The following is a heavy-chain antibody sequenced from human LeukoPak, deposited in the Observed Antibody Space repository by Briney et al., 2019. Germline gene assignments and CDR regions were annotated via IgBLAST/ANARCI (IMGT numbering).Heavy chain of an antibody. CDR2: INHSGST. D-gene: IGHD3-3*01. J-gene: IGHJ4*02. V-gene: IGHV4-34*01. CDR3: ARGGTLLYYDFWSGYCWDY. Sequence: SETLSLTCAVYGGSFSGYYWSWIRQPPGKGLEWIGEINHSGSTNYNPSLKSRVTISVDTSKNQFSLKLSSVTAADTAVYYCARGGTLLYYDFWSGYCWDYWGQGTLVTVSS. CDR1: GGSFSGYY.